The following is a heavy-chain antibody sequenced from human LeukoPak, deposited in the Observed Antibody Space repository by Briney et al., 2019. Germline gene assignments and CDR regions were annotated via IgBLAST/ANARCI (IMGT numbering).Heavy chain of an antibody. V-gene: IGHV1-2*02. J-gene: IGHJ3*02. CDR3: ARGRLELEPYDAFDI. CDR2: NNPNSGGT. Sequence: GASVKVSCKASGYTFTGYYMHWVRQAPGQGLEWMGWNNPNSGGTNYAQKFQGRVTMTRDTSISTAYMELSRLRSDDTAVYYCARGRLELEPYDAFDIWGQGTMVTVSS. D-gene: IGHD1-1*01. CDR1: GYTFTGYY.